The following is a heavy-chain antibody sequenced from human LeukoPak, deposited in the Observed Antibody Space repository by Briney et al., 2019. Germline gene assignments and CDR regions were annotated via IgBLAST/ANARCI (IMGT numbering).Heavy chain of an antibody. J-gene: IGHJ4*02. D-gene: IGHD2-21*02. V-gene: IGHV3-49*03. Sequence: AGGSLRLSCTTSGFMFGDYAMSWFRQAPGKGLEWVGFIRSRAYGATTEYAASVKGRFIISRDDSKSIAYLQMNSLKTEDSAVYYCSREVTAGFWGQGTLVIVSS. CDR1: GFMFGDYA. CDR2: IRSRAYGATT. CDR3: SREVTAGF.